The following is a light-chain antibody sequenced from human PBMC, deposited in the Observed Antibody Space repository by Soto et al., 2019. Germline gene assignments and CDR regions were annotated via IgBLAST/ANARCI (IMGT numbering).Light chain of an antibody. CDR2: EVN. CDR1: SSDVGGYNY. CDR3: SSFTCSSTWL. V-gene: IGLV2-14*01. Sequence: QSALTQPASVSGSPGQSITISCTGTSSDVGGYNYVSWYQQHPGKAPKLMIYEVNNRPSGVSNRFSGSKSGNTASLTISGLQAEDEADYYCSSFTCSSTWLFGGGTKLTVL. J-gene: IGLJ3*02.